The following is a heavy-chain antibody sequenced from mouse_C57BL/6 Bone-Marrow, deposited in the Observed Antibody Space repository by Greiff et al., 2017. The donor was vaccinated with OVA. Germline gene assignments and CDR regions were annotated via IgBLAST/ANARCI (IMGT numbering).Heavy chain of an antibody. V-gene: IGHV1-81*01. Sequence: VQGVESGAELARPGASVKLSCKASGYTFTSYGISWVKQRTGQGLEWIGEIYPRSGNTYYNEKFKSKATLTADKSSSTAYMELRSLTSEDSAVYFCVYGNSYYFDYWGQGTTLTVSS. J-gene: IGHJ2*01. CDR1: GYTFTSYG. CDR3: VYGNSYYFDY. D-gene: IGHD2-1*01. CDR2: IYPRSGNT.